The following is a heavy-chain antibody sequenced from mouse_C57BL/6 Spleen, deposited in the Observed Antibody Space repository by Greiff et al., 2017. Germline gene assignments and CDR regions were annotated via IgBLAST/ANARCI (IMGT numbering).Heavy chain of an antibody. D-gene: IGHD6-1*01. V-gene: IGHV1-7*01. J-gene: IGHJ2*01. CDR1: GYTFTSYW. Sequence: QVQLQQSGAELAKPGASVKLSCKASGYTFTSYWMHWVKQRPGQGLEWIGYINPSSGYPKSNQKFKDKATLTADKSSSTAYMQLSSLTYEDSAVNYCARGRPLSDYWGQGTTLTVSS. CDR3: ARGRPLSDY. CDR2: INPSSGYP.